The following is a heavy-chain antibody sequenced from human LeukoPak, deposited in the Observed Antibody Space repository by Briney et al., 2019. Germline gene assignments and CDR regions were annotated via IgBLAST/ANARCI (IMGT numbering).Heavy chain of an antibody. V-gene: IGHV4-61*01. CDR2: IYYSGST. D-gene: IGHD4-11*01. CDR1: GYSISSGYY. Sequence: PSETLSLTCTVSGYSISSGYYWGWIRQPPGKGLEWIGYIYYSGSTNYNPSLKSRVTISVDTSKNQFSLKLSSVTAADTAVYYCARGTKPLQYKGDNNWFDPWGQGTLVTVSS. J-gene: IGHJ5*02. CDR3: ARGTKPLQYKGDNNWFDP.